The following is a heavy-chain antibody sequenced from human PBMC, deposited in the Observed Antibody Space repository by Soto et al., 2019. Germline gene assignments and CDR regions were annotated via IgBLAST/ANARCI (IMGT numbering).Heavy chain of an antibody. V-gene: IGHV3-23*01. Sequence: PGWSLRLSCAASGFAFSSYAMSWVRQAPGKGLEWVSAISGSGGRTYYADSVKGRFTISRDNSKNTLYLQMNSLRAEDTAVYYCAKVGHNWNYRGYYFDYWGQGTLVTVSS. CDR2: ISGSGGRT. CDR1: GFAFSSYA. CDR3: AKVGHNWNYRGYYFDY. J-gene: IGHJ4*02. D-gene: IGHD1-7*01.